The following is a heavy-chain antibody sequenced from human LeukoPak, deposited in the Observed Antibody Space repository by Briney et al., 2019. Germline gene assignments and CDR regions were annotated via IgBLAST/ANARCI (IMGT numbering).Heavy chain of an antibody. V-gene: IGHV1-69*05. D-gene: IGHD3-22*01. CDR2: IIPIFGTA. J-gene: IGHJ5*02. CDR1: GGTFSSYA. Sequence: GASVKVSCKASGGTFSSYAISWVRQAPGQGLEWMGGIIPIFGTANYAQKFQGRVTITTDESTSTAYMELSSLRSEDTALYYCARDIRNYYDSSGYYRWFDPWGQGTLVTVSS. CDR3: ARDIRNYYDSSGYYRWFDP.